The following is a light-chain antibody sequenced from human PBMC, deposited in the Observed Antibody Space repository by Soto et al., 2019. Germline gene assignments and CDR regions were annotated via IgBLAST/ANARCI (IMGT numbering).Light chain of an antibody. CDR3: QHDNSYPCT. CDR2: KAS. J-gene: IGKJ2*02. CDR1: QSISNW. V-gene: IGKV1-5*03. Sequence: DIQMTQSPSTLSASVGDRVTITCRASQSISNWLAWYQQKPGKATHLLIYKASSLESGVPSRFSGSGSGTEFTLTISSLQHDDFATYYCQHDNSYPCTVGQGTKGEIK.